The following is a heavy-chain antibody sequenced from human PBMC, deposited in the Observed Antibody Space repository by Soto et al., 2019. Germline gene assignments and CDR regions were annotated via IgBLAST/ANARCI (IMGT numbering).Heavy chain of an antibody. Sequence: QLQVQESGPGLVKPSETLSLICTVSGGSIISSSDYWGWIRQPPGKGLEWIGSRYYSGTTYYSPSLTTRATISVDTSKNHLCLNLSSVTAADTALYYCARQRGSGSYWWFDPWGQGTLVTVSS. CDR3: ARQRGSGSYWWFDP. D-gene: IGHD1-26*01. CDR1: GGSIISSSDY. J-gene: IGHJ5*02. CDR2: RYYSGTT. V-gene: IGHV4-39*01.